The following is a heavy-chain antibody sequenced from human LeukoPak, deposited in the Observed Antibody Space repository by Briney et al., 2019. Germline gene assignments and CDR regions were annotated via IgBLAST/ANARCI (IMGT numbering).Heavy chain of an antibody. D-gene: IGHD7-27*01. CDR3: ARGLNWGSNWFDP. J-gene: IGHJ5*02. CDR1: GGSISSYY. CDR2: IYYSGST. V-gene: IGHV4-59*12. Sequence: SETLSLTCAVSGGSISSYYWSWIRQPPGKGLEWIGYIYYSGSTNYNPSLKSRVTISVDTSKNQFSLKLSSVTAADTAVYYCARGLNWGSNWFDPWGQGTLVTVSS.